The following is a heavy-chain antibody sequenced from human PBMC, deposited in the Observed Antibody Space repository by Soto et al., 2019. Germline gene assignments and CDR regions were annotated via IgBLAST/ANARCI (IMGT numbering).Heavy chain of an antibody. V-gene: IGHV3-33*01. CDR3: ARDRLVPYGYGMDV. CDR1: GFTFRSYG. J-gene: IGHJ6*02. D-gene: IGHD2-2*01. Sequence: QMQLVESGGGVVQPGRSLRLSCAASGFTFRSYGIHWVRQAPGKGLEWVALIWFDGSKKYYVDSVKGRFAVSRDNSENTLYLQMNSLRVEDTAVYYCARDRLVPYGYGMDVWGQGTTVTVSS. CDR2: IWFDGSKK.